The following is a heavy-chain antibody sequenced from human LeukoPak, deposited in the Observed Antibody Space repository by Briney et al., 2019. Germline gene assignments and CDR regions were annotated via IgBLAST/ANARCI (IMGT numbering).Heavy chain of an antibody. CDR2: ISYNGNNK. V-gene: IGHV3-30*18. Sequence: GGPLRLSCAPSGFPFSSLGMHWARRASGKGVEGVAVISYNGNNKYYADSVKGRFTSSRDNCKNTLYLQMNSLRDEDTAVYYCAKEIAVAGTPFDYWGQGTLVTVSS. CDR3: AKEIAVAGTPFDY. D-gene: IGHD6-19*01. J-gene: IGHJ4*02. CDR1: GFPFSSLG.